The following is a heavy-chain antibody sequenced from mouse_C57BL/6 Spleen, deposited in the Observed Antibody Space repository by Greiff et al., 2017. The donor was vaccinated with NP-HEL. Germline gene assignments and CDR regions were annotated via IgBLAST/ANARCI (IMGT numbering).Heavy chain of an antibody. J-gene: IGHJ4*01. CDR2: INPSNGGT. CDR3: ARFTGDGYGAMDY. D-gene: IGHD2-2*01. V-gene: IGHV1-53*01. Sequence: VQLQQPGTELVKPGASVKLSCKASGYTFTSYWMHWVKQRPGQGLEWIGNINPSNGGTNYNEKFKSKATLTVDKSSSTAYMQLSSLTSEDSAVYCCARFTGDGYGAMDYWGQGTSVTVYS. CDR1: GYTFTSYW.